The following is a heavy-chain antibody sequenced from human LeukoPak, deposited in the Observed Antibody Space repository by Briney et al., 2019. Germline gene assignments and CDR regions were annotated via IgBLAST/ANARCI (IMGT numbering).Heavy chain of an antibody. CDR2: IYYSGST. V-gene: IGHV4-31*03. D-gene: IGHD2-21*01. CDR3: ARGLFVVVAGSPSYYFDY. CDR1: GGSISSGGYY. J-gene: IGHJ4*02. Sequence: SETLSLTCTVSGGSISSGGYYWSWIRQHPGKGLEWIGYIYYSGSTYYNPSLKSRVTISVDTSKNQFSLKLSSVTAADTAVYYCARGLFVVVAGSPSYYFDYWGQGTQVTVSS.